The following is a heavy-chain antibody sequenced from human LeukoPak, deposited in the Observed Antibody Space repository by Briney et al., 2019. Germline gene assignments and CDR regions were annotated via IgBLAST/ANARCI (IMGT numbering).Heavy chain of an antibody. V-gene: IGHV3-23*01. D-gene: IGHD6-19*01. CDR1: GFTLSSYA. J-gene: IGHJ3*02. Sequence: GGSLRLSCAASGFTLSSYAMSWVRQAPGKGLEWVSAISGSGGSTYYADSVKGRFTISRDNSKNTLYLQMNSLRAEDTAVYYCAKDGGHSSGWYRGHDAFDIWGQGTMVTVSS. CDR3: AKDGGHSSGWYRGHDAFDI. CDR2: ISGSGGST.